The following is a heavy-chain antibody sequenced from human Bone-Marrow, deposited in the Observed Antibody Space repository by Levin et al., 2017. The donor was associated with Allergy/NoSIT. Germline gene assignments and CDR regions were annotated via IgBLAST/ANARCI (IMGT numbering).Heavy chain of an antibody. CDR2: ISAYNGYT. J-gene: IGHJ4*02. V-gene: IGHV1-18*01. Sequence: GESLKISCETSGYTFSNFGINWVRQAPGQGLEYMGWISAYNGYTNYAQTFQGRVTMTIDTSASTAYMELKNLGSHDTAVYFCARRGLSCSGDSCYSGVWGQGTLVTVSS. CDR1: GYTFSNFG. D-gene: IGHD2-15*01. CDR3: ARRGLSCSGDSCYSGV.